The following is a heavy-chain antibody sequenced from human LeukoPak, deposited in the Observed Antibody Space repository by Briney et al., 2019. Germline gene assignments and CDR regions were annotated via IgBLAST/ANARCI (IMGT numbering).Heavy chain of an antibody. CDR2: ISGIGGST. CDR1: GFTFNIYA. CDR3: AKDQVRSSPIVVVTAIEFDY. J-gene: IGHJ4*02. V-gene: IGHV3-23*01. Sequence: GGCLRLSCAVSGFTFNIYAMSWVRQAPGRGREWGSAISGIGGSTYYADSVKGRFTNSRDNSKNTLYLQMNSLRAEDTAVYYCAKDQVRSSPIVVVTAIEFDYWGQGTLVTVSS. D-gene: IGHD2-21*02.